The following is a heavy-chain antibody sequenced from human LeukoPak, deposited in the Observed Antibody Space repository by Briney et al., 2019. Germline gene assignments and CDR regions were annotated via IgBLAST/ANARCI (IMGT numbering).Heavy chain of an antibody. Sequence: ASVKVSCKASGYTFTSYGISWVRQAPGQGLEWMGWISAYNGNTNYAQKLQGRVTMTTDTSTSTAYMELRSLRSDDTAVYYCARDVRGSIVVVPAAISQRSWFDPWGQGTLVTVSS. CDR2: ISAYNGNT. J-gene: IGHJ5*02. D-gene: IGHD2-2*01. V-gene: IGHV1-18*01. CDR1: GYTFTSYG. CDR3: ARDVRGSIVVVPAAISQRSWFDP.